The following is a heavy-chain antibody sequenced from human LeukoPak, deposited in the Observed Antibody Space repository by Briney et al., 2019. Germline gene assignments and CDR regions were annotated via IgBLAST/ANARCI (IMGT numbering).Heavy chain of an antibody. CDR2: INHSGST. CDR3: ARGSGFSRYFDL. J-gene: IGHJ2*01. CDR1: GGSFSDYY. V-gene: IGHV4-34*01. D-gene: IGHD3-10*01. Sequence: SETLCLTCAVYGGSFSDYYWSRIRQPPGKGLEWIAEINHSGSTNYNPSLESRVTISVDTSKNQFSLKLSSVTAADTAVYYCARGSGFSRYFDLRGRGTLVTVSS.